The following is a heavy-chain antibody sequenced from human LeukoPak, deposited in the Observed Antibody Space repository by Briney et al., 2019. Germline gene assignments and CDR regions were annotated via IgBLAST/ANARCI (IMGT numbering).Heavy chain of an antibody. V-gene: IGHV3-30-3*01. D-gene: IGHD2-2*01. CDR3: ASMQVYCSSTSCYDIGMDV. J-gene: IGHJ6*04. CDR2: ISYDGSNK. CDR1: GFTFSDYY. Sequence: GGSLRLSCAASGFTFSDYYMSWIRQAPGKGLEWVAVISYDGSNKYYADSVKGRFTISRDNSKNTLYLQMNSLRAEDTAVYYCASMQVYCSSTSCYDIGMDVWGKGTTVTVSS.